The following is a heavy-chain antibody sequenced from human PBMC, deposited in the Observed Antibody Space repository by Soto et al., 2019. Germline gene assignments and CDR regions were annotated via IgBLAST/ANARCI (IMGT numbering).Heavy chain of an antibody. Sequence: QVQLQESGPGLVEPSQTLSLTCTVSGGSISSGVYYWSWIRQHPGKGLEWIGDIYYTGNTYYTPSLKSRVTISVDTSTNHFSLKLSSVNAADTAVYFCASLHTLLSAFDIWGQGTMVTVSS. CDR2: IYYTGNT. CDR1: GGSISSGVYY. V-gene: IGHV4-31*03. D-gene: IGHD2-15*01. J-gene: IGHJ3*02. CDR3: ASLHTLLSAFDI.